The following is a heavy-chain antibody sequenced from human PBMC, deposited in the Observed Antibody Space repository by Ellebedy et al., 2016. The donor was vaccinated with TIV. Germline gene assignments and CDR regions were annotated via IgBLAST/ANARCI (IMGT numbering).Heavy chain of an antibody. V-gene: IGHV3-23*01. Sequence: GESLKISCAASAFTFSSYAMSWVRQAPGKGLERVSAISGSGGSTYYADSVKGRFTISRDNSKNTLYLQMNSLRAEDTAVYYCAKRGSGPRKGGSSGYEYYFDYWGQGTLVTVSS. J-gene: IGHJ4*02. CDR2: ISGSGGST. D-gene: IGHD3-22*01. CDR1: AFTFSSYA. CDR3: AKRGSGPRKGGSSGYEYYFDY.